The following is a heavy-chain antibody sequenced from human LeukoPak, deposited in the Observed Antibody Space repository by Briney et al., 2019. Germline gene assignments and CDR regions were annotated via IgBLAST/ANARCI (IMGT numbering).Heavy chain of an antibody. CDR3: ARDGEYSSSSAAFDI. Sequence: GSLRLSCAASGFTFSSYWISWVRQAPGKGLEWVANIKQDGSEKYYVDSVKGRFTISRDNAKNSLYLQMNSLRAEDTAVYYCARDGEYSSSSAAFDIWGQGTMVTVSS. D-gene: IGHD6-6*01. J-gene: IGHJ3*02. V-gene: IGHV3-7*01. CDR1: GFTFSSYW. CDR2: IKQDGSEK.